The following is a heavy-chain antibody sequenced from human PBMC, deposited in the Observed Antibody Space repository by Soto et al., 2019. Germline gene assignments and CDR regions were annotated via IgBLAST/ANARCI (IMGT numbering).Heavy chain of an antibody. Sequence: EVQLVESGGGLIQPGGSLRLSCAASDFTVSNNYMSWVRQAPGKGLEWVSLIYSGGRTSYADSVKGRFTISRYNSKNTLYLQMNSLRDAHTAIYYSASRPGGDHPYFDYWGQGTQVTVSS. V-gene: IGHV3-53*01. J-gene: IGHJ4*02. D-gene: IGHD2-21*02. CDR1: DFTVSNNY. CDR3: ASRPGGDHPYFDY. CDR2: IYSGGRT.